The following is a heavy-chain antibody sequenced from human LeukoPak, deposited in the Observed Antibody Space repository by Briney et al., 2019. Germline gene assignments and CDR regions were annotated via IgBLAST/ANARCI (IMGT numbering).Heavy chain of an antibody. CDR3: ARGIMGATYDYFDY. CDR1: GFTFSSYE. D-gene: IGHD1-26*01. CDR2: ISSSGSTI. Sequence: GGSLRLSCAASGFTFSSYEMNWVRQAPGKGLEWVSYISSSGSTIYYADSVKGRFTISRDNAKNSLYLQMNSLRAEDTAVYYCARGIMGATYDYFDYWGQGTLVTVSS. V-gene: IGHV3-48*03. J-gene: IGHJ4*02.